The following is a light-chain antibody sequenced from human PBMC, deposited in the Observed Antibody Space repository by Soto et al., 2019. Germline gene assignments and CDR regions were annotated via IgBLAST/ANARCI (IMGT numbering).Light chain of an antibody. J-gene: IGKJ2*01. CDR1: QTIDSK. V-gene: IGKV3-15*01. CDR3: QQYYRGYT. Sequence: EIVMTQSPAALSVSPGERATLSCRASQTIDSKLVWYQQKPGQAPRLLISGASTRATGISARFSGSGSGTEFILTITSLQPEDFAVYYCQQYYRGYTFGQGTKVDIK. CDR2: GAS.